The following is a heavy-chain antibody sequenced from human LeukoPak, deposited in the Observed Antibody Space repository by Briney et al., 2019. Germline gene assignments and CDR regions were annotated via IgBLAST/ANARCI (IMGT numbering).Heavy chain of an antibody. CDR2: IDHSGTT. CDR3: ASPAYCGGDCYSGDAFDI. J-gene: IGHJ3*02. V-gene: IGHV4-4*02. Sequence: PSGTLSLTCAVSGGSISSTKWWSWVRQPPGKGLEWIGEIDHSGTTNYNPSLKSRITMSVDKSKNQFSLKLSSVTAADTAVYYCASPAYCGGDCYSGDAFDIWGQGTMVTVSS. D-gene: IGHD2-21*01. CDR1: GGSISSTKW.